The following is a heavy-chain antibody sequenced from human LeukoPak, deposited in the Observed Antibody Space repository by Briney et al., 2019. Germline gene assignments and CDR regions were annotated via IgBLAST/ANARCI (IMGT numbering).Heavy chain of an antibody. V-gene: IGHV4-59*01. CDR3: ARDAYSGNDGL. D-gene: IGHD5-12*01. J-gene: IGHJ4*02. Sequence: SETLSLTCTVSGGSISSYYWSWIRQPPGKGLEWIGYIYHSGSTKYNPSLKSRVTISVDTSKNQFSLKLSSVTAADTAVYYCARDAYSGNDGLWGQGTLVTVSS. CDR2: IYHSGST. CDR1: GGSISSYY.